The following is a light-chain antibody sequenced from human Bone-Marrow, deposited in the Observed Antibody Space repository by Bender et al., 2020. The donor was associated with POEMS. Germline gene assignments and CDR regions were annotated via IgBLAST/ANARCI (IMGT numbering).Light chain of an antibody. Sequence: QLILTQSPSASASLGASVKLTCTLSSGHGKYAIAWHQQQPEKGPRFLMKVNSDGSHTRGDGLPDRFSGSSSGTERYLIVSSLQSEDEADYYCQAWDTGVVFGGGTKLTVL. CDR3: QAWDTGVV. V-gene: IGLV4-69*01. CDR2: VNSDGSH. CDR1: SGHGKYA. J-gene: IGLJ3*02.